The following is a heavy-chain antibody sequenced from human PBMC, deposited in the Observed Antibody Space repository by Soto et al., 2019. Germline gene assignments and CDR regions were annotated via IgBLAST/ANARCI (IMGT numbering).Heavy chain of an antibody. D-gene: IGHD5-12*01. CDR2: IDWDDDK. CDR1: GFSLSSSGMC. J-gene: IGHJ5*02. V-gene: IGHV2-70*01. Sequence: SGPTLVNPTQTLTLTCNFSGFSLSSSGMCVSWIRQPPGTALEWLALIDWDDDKYYSTSLKTRLTISKDTSKNQVFLKMTNMDPVDTATYYCARSHIVATIENWFDPWGQGTLFTVSS. CDR3: ARSHIVATIENWFDP.